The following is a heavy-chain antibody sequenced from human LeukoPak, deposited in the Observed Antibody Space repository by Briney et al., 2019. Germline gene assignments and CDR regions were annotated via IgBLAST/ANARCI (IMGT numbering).Heavy chain of an antibody. CDR3: ASLAEEWLDYYYMAL. J-gene: IGHJ6*03. CDR2: IGGSDGIT. V-gene: IGHV3-23*01. CDR1: GCTFSSYA. Sequence: GSLRLSCAVSGCTFSSYAMSRVRQAPGKGLEWVSAIGGSDGITYYADSVRGRFTISRDNSKNTLYLQMNSLRAEDTSTYHCASLAEEWLDYYYMALWGKGTTVIVSS. D-gene: IGHD6-19*01.